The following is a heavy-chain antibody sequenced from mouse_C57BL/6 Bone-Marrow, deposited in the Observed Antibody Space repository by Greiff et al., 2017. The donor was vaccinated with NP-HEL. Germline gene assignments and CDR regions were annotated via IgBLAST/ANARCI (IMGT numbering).Heavy chain of an antibody. J-gene: IGHJ2*01. V-gene: IGHV1-54*01. CDR1: GYAFTNYL. Sequence: QVQLQQSGAELVRPGTSVKVSCKASGYAFTNYLIAWVKQRPGQGLEWIGVINPGSGGTNYNEKFKGKATLTADKSSSTAYMQLSSLTSEAYAGDLCARSAGTVVAGDDWGQGTTLTVSS. D-gene: IGHD1-1*01. CDR3: ARSAGTVVAGDD. CDR2: INPGSGGT.